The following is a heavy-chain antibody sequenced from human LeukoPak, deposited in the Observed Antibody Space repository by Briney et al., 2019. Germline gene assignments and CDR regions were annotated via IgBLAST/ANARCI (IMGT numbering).Heavy chain of an antibody. D-gene: IGHD3-22*01. CDR1: GGSISSYY. Sequence: SETLSLTCTVSGGSISSYYWSWIRQPPGKGLEWIGYIYYSGSTNYNPSLKSRVTISVDTSKNQFSLKLSSVTAADTAVYYCARSREGGRGYPDAFDIWGQGTMVTVSS. V-gene: IGHV4-59*01. CDR3: ARSREGGRGYPDAFDI. J-gene: IGHJ3*02. CDR2: IYYSGST.